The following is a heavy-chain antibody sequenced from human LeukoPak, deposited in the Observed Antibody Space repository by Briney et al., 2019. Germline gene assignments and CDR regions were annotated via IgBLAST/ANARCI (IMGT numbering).Heavy chain of an antibody. CDR2: IYYTGST. CDR1: GGSFSNSSYS. D-gene: IGHD2-15*01. V-gene: IGHV4-39*01. Sequence: PSVTLSLTCTVSGGSFSNSSYSWGWIRQPPGKGLGWIGTIYYTGSTYYNPSLKSRVTISVDTSKNQFSLKLSSVTAADTAVYYCARRYIVADPWGQGTLVTVSS. CDR3: ARRYIVADP. J-gene: IGHJ5*02.